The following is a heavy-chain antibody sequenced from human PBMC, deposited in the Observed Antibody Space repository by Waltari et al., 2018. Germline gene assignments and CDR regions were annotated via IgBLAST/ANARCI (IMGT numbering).Heavy chain of an antibody. J-gene: IGHJ4*02. V-gene: IGHV4-39*07. CDR3: ARGGVGATAFDS. Sequence: QLQLQESGPGLVKPSETLSLTCTVSGGSISSSSYYWGWIRQPPGKGLEWIGSIYYSGSTYYNPSLKSRVTISVDTSKNQFSLKLSSVTAADTAVYYCARGGVGATAFDSWGQGTLVTVSS. CDR1: GGSISSSSYY. CDR2: IYYSGST. D-gene: IGHD1-26*01.